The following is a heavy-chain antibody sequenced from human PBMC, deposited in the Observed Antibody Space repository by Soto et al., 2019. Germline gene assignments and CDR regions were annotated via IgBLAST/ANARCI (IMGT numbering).Heavy chain of an antibody. CDR3: TRAPGYSSGWYVEDWDYYGMDV. V-gene: IGHV3-15*07. CDR1: GFTFSNAW. Sequence: GGSLRLSCAASGFTFSNAWMNWVRQAPGKGLEWVGRIKSKTDGGTTDYAAPVKGRFTISRDDSKNTLYLQMNSLKTEDTAVYYCTRAPGYSSGWYVEDWDYYGMDVWGQGTTVTVSS. J-gene: IGHJ6*02. D-gene: IGHD6-19*01. CDR2: IKSKTDGGTT.